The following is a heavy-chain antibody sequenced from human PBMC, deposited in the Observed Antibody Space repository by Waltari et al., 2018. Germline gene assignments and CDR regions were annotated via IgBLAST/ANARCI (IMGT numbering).Heavy chain of an antibody. V-gene: IGHV4-59*01. CDR1: GGSISSYY. CDR2: IYYSGST. Sequence: QVQLQESGPGLVKPSENLSLTCTVSGGSISSYYWSWIRQPPGKVLGWIGYIYYSGSTNDNPTLKSRVTISVDTSKNQFSLKLSSVTAADTAVYYCARVYHGIYYYYYMDVWGKGTTVTVSS. CDR3: ARVYHGIYYYYYMDV. J-gene: IGHJ6*03. D-gene: IGHD2-21*01.